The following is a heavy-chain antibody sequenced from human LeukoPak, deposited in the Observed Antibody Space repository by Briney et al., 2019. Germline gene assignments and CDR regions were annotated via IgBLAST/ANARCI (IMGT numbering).Heavy chain of an antibody. CDR3: ARSMYCGGDCYYYFDY. V-gene: IGHV3-74*01. CDR1: GFTFSSYW. CDR2: INSDGTII. Sequence: GGSLRLSCAASGFTFSSYWMHWVRHAPGKGLLWVSRINSDGTIIGYADSVKGRFTISRENAKNTLYLQMNSLRADDTAAYYCARSMYCGGDCYYYFDYWGQGTLVTVAS. D-gene: IGHD2-21*02. J-gene: IGHJ4*02.